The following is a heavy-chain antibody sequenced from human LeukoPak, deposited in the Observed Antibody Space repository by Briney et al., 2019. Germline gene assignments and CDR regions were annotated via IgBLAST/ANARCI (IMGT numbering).Heavy chain of an antibody. V-gene: IGHV3-23*01. CDR1: GFTFSSYA. D-gene: IGHD2/OR15-2a*01. Sequence: GGSLRLSCAVSGFTFSSYAMSWVRQAPGKGLEWVSAISGSGGSTYYADSVKGRFTISRDNSKNTLYLQMNSLRAEDTAVYYCAKDSAFDYYYMDVWGKGTTVTVSS. CDR2: ISGSGGST. CDR3: AKDSAFDYYYMDV. J-gene: IGHJ6*03.